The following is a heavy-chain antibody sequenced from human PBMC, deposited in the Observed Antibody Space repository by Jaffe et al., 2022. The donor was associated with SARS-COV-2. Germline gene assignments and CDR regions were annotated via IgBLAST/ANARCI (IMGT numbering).Heavy chain of an antibody. J-gene: IGHJ4*02. CDR1: RGSITSGSYY. V-gene: IGHV4-39*01. Sequence: QLQLQESGPGLAKPSETLSLTCTVSRGSITSGSYYWGWIRQPPGKGLEWIGSIFYSGSTHYNSSLESRVSIFVDTSQNQFSLKLSSVTAADTAVYYCAGIQSSGYWIDYWGQGTLVIVFS. CDR2: IFYSGST. CDR3: AGIQSSGYWIDY. D-gene: IGHD3-3*01.